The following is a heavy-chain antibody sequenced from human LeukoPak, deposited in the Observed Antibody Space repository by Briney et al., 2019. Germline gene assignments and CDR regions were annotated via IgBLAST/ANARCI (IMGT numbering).Heavy chain of an antibody. V-gene: IGHV5-51*01. J-gene: IGHJ5*02. CDR3: ARLDGSHYDSSVYYLNWFDP. CDR2: IYPGDSNN. Sequence: GESLNISCKGSGYSFISYWIGWVLQLPGKRVGWMGIIYPGDSNNKYSQSLHGQATISADNFISTSYLQWSMLKASHTAMYYCARLDGSHYDSSVYYLNWFDPWGQGTLVTVSS. D-gene: IGHD3-22*01. CDR1: GYSFISYW.